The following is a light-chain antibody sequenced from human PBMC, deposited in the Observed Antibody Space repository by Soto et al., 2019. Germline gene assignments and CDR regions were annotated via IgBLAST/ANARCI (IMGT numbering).Light chain of an antibody. CDR2: EVD. CDR1: SSDVGAYNY. J-gene: IGLJ1*01. V-gene: IGLV2-14*01. Sequence: QSALTQPASVSGSPGQSISISCTGSSSDVGAYNYVAWYQQKPGKAPKLLIYEVDNRPSGVSDRFSGSKSGNTASLTISGLQTEDEADYYCCSYAGGRTYLFGTGTKVTVL. CDR3: CSYAGGRTYL.